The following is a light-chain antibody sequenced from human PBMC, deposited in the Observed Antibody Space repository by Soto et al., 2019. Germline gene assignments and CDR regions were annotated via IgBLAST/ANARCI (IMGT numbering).Light chain of an antibody. CDR2: EVT. CDR3: ASRAVHTVRV. Sequence: QSVLTQPPSASGSPGQSVTISCTGTSSDIGGYNYVSWYQQHPGKAPKLLIYEVTKRPSGVPDRFSGSKSGNTASLTVSGLQAEDEAEYYCASRAVHTVRVFGGGTKVTVL. CDR1: SSDIGGYNY. V-gene: IGLV2-8*01. J-gene: IGLJ3*02.